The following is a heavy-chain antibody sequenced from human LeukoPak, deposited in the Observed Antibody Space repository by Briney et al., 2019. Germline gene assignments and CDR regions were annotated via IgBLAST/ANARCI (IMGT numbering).Heavy chain of an antibody. CDR1: GYTFTSYY. CDR2: INPSGGST. J-gene: IGHJ3*02. V-gene: IGHV1-46*01. D-gene: IGHD3-9*01. Sequence: ASVKVSCKASGYTFTSYYMHWVRQAPGQGLEWMGIINPSGGSTSYAQKFQGRVTMTRDTSTSTVYMELSSLRSEDTAVYYCARGLGYDILTGYPDAFDIWGQGTMVTVSS. CDR3: ARGLGYDILTGYPDAFDI.